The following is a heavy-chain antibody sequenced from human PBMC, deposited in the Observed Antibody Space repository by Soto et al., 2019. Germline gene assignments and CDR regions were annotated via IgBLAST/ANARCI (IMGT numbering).Heavy chain of an antibody. CDR1: GGSFSGSY. CDR3: ARDYSGYDSYYFDY. CDR2: IYTSGST. V-gene: IGHV4-4*07. D-gene: IGHD5-12*01. J-gene: IGHJ4*02. Sequence: VRLKESGQGLGKPSGTLSLPCTVSGGSFSGSYWSGFRQPAGKGLEWIGRIYTSGSTNYNPSLKSRVTMSVDTSKNQFSLKLSSVTAADTAVYYCARDYSGYDSYYFDYWGQGTLVTVSS.